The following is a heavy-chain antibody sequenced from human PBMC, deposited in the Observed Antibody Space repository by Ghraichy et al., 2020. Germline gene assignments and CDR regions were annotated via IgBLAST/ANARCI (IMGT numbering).Heavy chain of an antibody. D-gene: IGHD3-22*01. J-gene: IGHJ4*02. CDR3: ARVLNYYDSSGYAVDY. CDR2: IYYSGST. V-gene: IGHV4-59*01. CDR1: GGSISSYY. Sequence: SETLSLTCTVSGGSISSYYWSWIRQPPGKGLEWIGYIYYSGSTNYNPSLKSRVTISVDTSKNQFSLKLSSVTAADTAVYYCARVLNYYDSSGYAVDYWGQETLFTFSS.